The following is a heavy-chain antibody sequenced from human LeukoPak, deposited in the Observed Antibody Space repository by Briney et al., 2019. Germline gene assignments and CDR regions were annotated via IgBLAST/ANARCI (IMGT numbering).Heavy chain of an antibody. D-gene: IGHD4-17*01. V-gene: IGHV3-7*01. CDR3: ASGGGATVTTANFDY. CDR1: GFTFRSYW. CDR2: IRQDGSEK. J-gene: IGHJ4*02. Sequence: PGGSLRLSCAASGFTFRSYWMSWVRQAPGKGLEWVANIRQDGSEKYYVDSVKGRFTISRDNAKNSLYLQMNSLRAEDTAVYYCASGGGATVTTANFDYWGQGTLVTVSS.